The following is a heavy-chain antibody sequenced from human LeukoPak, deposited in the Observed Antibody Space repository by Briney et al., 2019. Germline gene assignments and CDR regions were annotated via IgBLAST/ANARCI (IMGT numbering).Heavy chain of an antibody. D-gene: IGHD3-3*01. CDR2: ISCSSSYI. Sequence: GGSLRLSCAASGFTFSSYSMNWVRQAPGKGLEWVSSISCSSSYIYYADLVKGRFTISRDNAKNSLYLQMNSLRAEDTAVYYCARDHTLLRFLEWLPFDYWGQGTLVTVSS. CDR3: ARDHTLLRFLEWLPFDY. CDR1: GFTFSSYS. J-gene: IGHJ4*02. V-gene: IGHV3-21*01.